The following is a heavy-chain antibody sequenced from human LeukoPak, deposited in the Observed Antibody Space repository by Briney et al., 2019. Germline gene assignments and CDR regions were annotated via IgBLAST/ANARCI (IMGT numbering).Heavy chain of an antibody. V-gene: IGHV3-11*04. D-gene: IGHD6-19*01. CDR3: ARDRGAVTDVFDY. CDR1: GFTFSDYY. CDR2: ISSSGSTT. Sequence: VGSLRLSCVASGFTFSDYYMSWIRQAPGKGLEWVSYISSSGSTTHYADSVKGRFTISRDNAKNSLYLQMNSLRAEDTAVYYCARDRGAVTDVFDYWGQGTLVTVSS. J-gene: IGHJ4*02.